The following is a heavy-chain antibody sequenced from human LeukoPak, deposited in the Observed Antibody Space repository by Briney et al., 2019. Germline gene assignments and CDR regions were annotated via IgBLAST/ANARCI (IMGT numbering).Heavy chain of an antibody. V-gene: IGHV4-34*01. Sequence: SETLSLTCAVYGGSFSDYYWSWIRQPPGKGLEWIGSIYYSGSTYYNPSLKSRVTISVDTSKNQFSLKMTSLTAADTAVYYCARDNYDSSGYYEHALDLWGQGTMVTVSS. D-gene: IGHD3-22*01. CDR1: GGSFSDYY. CDR2: IYYSGST. J-gene: IGHJ3*01. CDR3: ARDNYDSSGYYEHALDL.